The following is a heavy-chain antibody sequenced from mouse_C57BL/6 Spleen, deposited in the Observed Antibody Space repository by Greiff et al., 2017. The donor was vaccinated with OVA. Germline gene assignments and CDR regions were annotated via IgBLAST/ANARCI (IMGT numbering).Heavy chain of an antibody. D-gene: IGHD2-4*01. CDR1: GYAFSSYW. V-gene: IGHV1-80*01. J-gene: IGHJ2*01. Sequence: QVQLKESGAELVKPGASVKISCKASGYAFSSYWMNWVKQRPGKGLEWIGQIYPGDGDTNYNGKFKGKATLTADKSSSTAYMQLSSLTSEDSAVYFCARFYDYDEGLNYWGQGTTLTVSS. CDR3: ARFYDYDEGLNY. CDR2: IYPGDGDT.